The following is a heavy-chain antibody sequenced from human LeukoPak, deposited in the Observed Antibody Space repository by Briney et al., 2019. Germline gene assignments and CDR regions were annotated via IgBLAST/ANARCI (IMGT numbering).Heavy chain of an antibody. CDR1: GFTFSSHW. J-gene: IGHJ4*02. CDR2: IKQDGSEK. V-gene: IGHV3-7*02. CDR3: ARGAGVAATGYFDY. Sequence: GGSLRLSCAGSGFTFSSHWMSWLRQAPGKGLEWVANIKQDGSEKYYVDSVKGRFTISRDNAKNTLYLQMNSLRAEDTAVYYCARGAGVAATGYFDYWGQGTLVTVSS. D-gene: IGHD2-15*01.